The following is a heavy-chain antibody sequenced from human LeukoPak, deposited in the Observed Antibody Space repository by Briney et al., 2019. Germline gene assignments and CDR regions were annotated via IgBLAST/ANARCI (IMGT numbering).Heavy chain of an antibody. CDR3: AKEGLYYDFWSGTN. CDR1: GFTFSRDA. J-gene: IGHJ4*02. CDR2: ISGSGVST. D-gene: IGHD3-3*01. Sequence: GGSLRLSCAPSGFTFSRDAMSWVRQAPGKGLEWVSAISGSGVSTYYAGSVKGRFTISRDNSKNTLYLQMNRLRAEDTAVYYCAKEGLYYDFWSGTNCGQGPLATVSS. V-gene: IGHV3-23*01.